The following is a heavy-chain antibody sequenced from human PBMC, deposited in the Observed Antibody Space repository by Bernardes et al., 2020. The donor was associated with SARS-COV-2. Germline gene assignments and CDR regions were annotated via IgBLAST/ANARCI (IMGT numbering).Heavy chain of an antibody. J-gene: IGHJ4*02. Sequence: GGSLRLSCAASGLTVSDNYMTWVRQAPGKGLEWVALMYSGGSTYYADSVKGRFTVSRDNSKNTLYLQMNSLRVEDTAVYYCATPAPRYPYDYYYGSGSPFDYWGQGTLVTVSS. CDR2: MYSGGST. CDR3: ATPAPRYPYDYYYGSGSPFDY. V-gene: IGHV3-66*01. D-gene: IGHD3-10*01. CDR1: GLTVSDNY.